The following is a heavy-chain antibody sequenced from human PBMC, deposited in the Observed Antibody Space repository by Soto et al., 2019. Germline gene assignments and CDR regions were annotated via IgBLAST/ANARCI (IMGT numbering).Heavy chain of an antibody. CDR2: IIPIFGTA. D-gene: IGHD5-12*01. J-gene: IGHJ6*02. CDR3: ASGIVATTPTYYYYGMDV. CDR1: GVPFSSYA. Sequence: SVKGSCTASGVPFSSYAIIWVRQAPGQGLEWMGGIIPIFGTANYAQKFQCRVTITADESTSTAYMELSSLRSEDTAVYYCASGIVATTPTYYYYGMDVWGQRTTVTVSS. V-gene: IGHV1-69*01.